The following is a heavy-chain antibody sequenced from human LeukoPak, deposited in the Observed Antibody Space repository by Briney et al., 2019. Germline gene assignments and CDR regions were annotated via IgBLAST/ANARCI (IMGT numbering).Heavy chain of an antibody. D-gene: IGHD3-16*02. J-gene: IGHJ4*02. CDR2: INPNSGGT. V-gene: IGHV1-2*02. Sequence: ASVKVSCEASGYTFTGYYMHWVRQAPGQGLEWMGWINPNSGGTNYAQKFQGRVTMTRDTSISTAYMELSRLRSDDTAVYYCARGREHVWGSYRRNHYFDYWGQGTLVTVSS. CDR1: GYTFTGYY. CDR3: ARGREHVWGSYRRNHYFDY.